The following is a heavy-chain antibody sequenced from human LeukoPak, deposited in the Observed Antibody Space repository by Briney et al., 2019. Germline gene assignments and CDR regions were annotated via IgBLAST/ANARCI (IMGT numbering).Heavy chain of an antibody. D-gene: IGHD1-26*01. V-gene: IGHV4-59*01. CDR2: IYYSGST. CDR1: GGSFSGYY. CDR3: ARQSGYAMDV. J-gene: IGHJ6*02. Sequence: PSETLSLTCAVYGGSFSGYYWSWIRQPPGKGLDWIGYIYYSGSTNYNPSLKSRVTMSVDTSKNQFSLRLNSVTAADTAVYYCARQSGYAMDVWGQGTTVTVSS.